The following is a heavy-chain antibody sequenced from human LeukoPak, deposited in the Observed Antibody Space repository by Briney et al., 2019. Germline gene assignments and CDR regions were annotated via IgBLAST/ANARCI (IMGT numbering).Heavy chain of an antibody. CDR2: IYYGGST. CDR3: ARASDWNWFDP. D-gene: IGHD2-21*01. J-gene: IGHJ5*02. CDR1: GGSISSGDYY. Sequence: SETLSLTCTVSGGSISSGDYYWSWIRQPPGKGLEWIGYIYYGGSTYYNPSLKSRVTISVDTSKNQFSLKLSSVTAADTAVYYCARASDWNWFDPWGQGTLVTVSS. V-gene: IGHV4-30-4*08.